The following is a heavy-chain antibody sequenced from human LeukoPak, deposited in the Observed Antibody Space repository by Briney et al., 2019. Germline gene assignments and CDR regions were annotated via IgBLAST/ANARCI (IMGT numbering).Heavy chain of an antibody. CDR1: GGSISSNSYS. CDR2: IYYSGSA. CDR3: ARNSCPSGSCYDNRGYFDY. V-gene: IGHV4-30-2*03. Sequence: SQTLSLTCGVSGGSISSNSYSWTWIRQPPGKALEWIGYIYYSGSAYYNPSLKSRVTISVDTSKNQFSLKLSSVTAADTAVYYCARNSCPSGSCYDNRGYFDYWGQGTLVTVSS. D-gene: IGHD2-15*01. J-gene: IGHJ4*02.